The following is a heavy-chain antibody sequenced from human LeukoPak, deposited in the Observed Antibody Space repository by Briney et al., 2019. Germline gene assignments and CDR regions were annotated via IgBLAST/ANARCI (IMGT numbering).Heavy chain of an antibody. D-gene: IGHD6-19*01. CDR2: MNPNSGNT. CDR1: GYTFTSYD. CDR3: ARGLGSGWYVGSFWLYWFDP. V-gene: IGHV1-8*03. J-gene: IGHJ5*02. Sequence: ASVKVSCKASGYTFTSYDINWVRQATGQGLEWMGWMNPNSGNTGYAQKFQGRVTITRNTSISTAYMELSGLRSEDTAVYYCARGLGSGWYVGSFWLYWFDPWGQGTLVTVSS.